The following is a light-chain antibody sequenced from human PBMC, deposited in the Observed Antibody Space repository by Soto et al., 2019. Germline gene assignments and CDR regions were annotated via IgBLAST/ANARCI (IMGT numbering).Light chain of an antibody. J-gene: IGKJ1*01. V-gene: IGKV1-5*03. CDR3: HQYYTSPWT. CDR2: KTS. CDR1: QSISPW. Sequence: DIQMTQSPSTLSAFVGDRVTITCRASQSISPWLAWYQQKPGKVPKLLIHKTSSLESGVPSRFSGSGSGTEFALTISSLQPDDFATYYCHQYYTSPWTFGQGTKVEFK.